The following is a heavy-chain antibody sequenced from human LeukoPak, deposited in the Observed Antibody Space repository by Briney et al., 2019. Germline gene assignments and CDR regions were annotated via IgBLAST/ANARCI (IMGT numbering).Heavy chain of an antibody. CDR3: ARRSSFDY. Sequence: GASVKVSCKASGYTFTSYGISWVRQAPGQGLEWMGWINPNSGGTNYAQKFQGRVTMTRDTSISTAYMELSRLRSDDTAVYYCARRSSFDYWGQGTLVTVSS. CDR2: INPNSGGT. V-gene: IGHV1-2*02. J-gene: IGHJ4*02. CDR1: GYTFTSYG.